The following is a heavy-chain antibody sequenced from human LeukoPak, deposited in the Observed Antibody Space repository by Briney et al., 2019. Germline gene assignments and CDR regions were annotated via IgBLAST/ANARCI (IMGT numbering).Heavy chain of an antibody. CDR1: GYSISSGYY. V-gene: IGHV4-38-2*01. Sequence: PSGTLSLTCAVSGYSISSGYYWGWIRQPPGKGLEWIGTLYHNGNTYYNPSLKSRVTISVATSKDQFSLTLSSVTAADTAVYYCARVRYSYGASDYWGQGTLVTVSS. J-gene: IGHJ4*02. CDR3: ARVRYSYGASDY. CDR2: LYHNGNT. D-gene: IGHD5-18*01.